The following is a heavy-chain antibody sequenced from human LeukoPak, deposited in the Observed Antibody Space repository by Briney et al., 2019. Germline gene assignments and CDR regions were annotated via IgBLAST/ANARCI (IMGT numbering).Heavy chain of an antibody. Sequence: VASVKVSCKASGGTFSSYAISWVRQAPGQGLEWMGGIIPIFGTANYAQKFQGRVTITADESTSTAYMELSSLRSEDTAVYYCARGAARVEFGFDYWGQGTLVTVSS. CDR1: GGTFSSYA. V-gene: IGHV1-69*13. CDR2: IIPIFGTA. D-gene: IGHD3-10*01. J-gene: IGHJ4*02. CDR3: ARGAARVEFGFDY.